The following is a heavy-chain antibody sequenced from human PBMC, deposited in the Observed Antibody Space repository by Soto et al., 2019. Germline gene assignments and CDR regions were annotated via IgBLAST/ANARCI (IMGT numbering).Heavy chain of an antibody. Sequence: QVQLQQWGAGLLKPSETLSLTCAVYCGSFSAYYWSWIRQPPGKGLDWIGEINHSGSTNYNPSLKRRVTISVDTYRYQFSLKLSSVTAADTAVYYCARHYRDYGNYGGSRIDPWGKGTLVTVSS. J-gene: IGHJ5*02. V-gene: IGHV4-34*01. CDR3: ARHYRDYGNYGGSRIDP. D-gene: IGHD4-4*01. CDR2: INHSGST. CDR1: CGSFSAYY.